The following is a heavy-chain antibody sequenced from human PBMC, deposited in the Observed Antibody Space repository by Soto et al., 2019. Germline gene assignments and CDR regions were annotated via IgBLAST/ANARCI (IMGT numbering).Heavy chain of an antibody. CDR2: INDRGSI. J-gene: IGHJ2*01. CDR3: ARESHDILSGPPWVWYFDL. Sequence: QVQLQQWGAGPLRPLETLSLTCGVSGGSFSGYYWAWIRQSPGKGLEWIGEINDRGSINYNPSLKSRVRFSVDTSKNHFSLNLRSATAADTAVYYCARESHDILSGPPWVWYFDLWGRGTLVTVSS. V-gene: IGHV4-34*01. D-gene: IGHD3-9*01. CDR1: GGSFSGYY.